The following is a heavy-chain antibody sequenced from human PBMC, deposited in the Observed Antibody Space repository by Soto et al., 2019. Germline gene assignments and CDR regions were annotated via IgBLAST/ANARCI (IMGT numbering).Heavy chain of an antibody. CDR1: GFTFSNAW. V-gene: IGHV3-15*01. D-gene: IGHD6-13*01. Sequence: EVQLVESGGGLVKPGWSLRLSCAASGFTFSNAWMSWVRQAPGKGLEWVGRIKSKTDGGTTDYAAPVKGRFTISRDDSKNTLYLQMNSLKTEDTAVYYCTTYTQRIAAVPYYWGQGTLVTVSS. CDR2: IKSKTDGGTT. CDR3: TTYTQRIAAVPYY. J-gene: IGHJ4*02.